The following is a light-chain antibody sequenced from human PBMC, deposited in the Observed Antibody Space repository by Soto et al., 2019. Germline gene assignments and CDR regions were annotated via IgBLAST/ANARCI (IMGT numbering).Light chain of an antibody. J-gene: IGKJ1*01. Sequence: EIVLTQSPATLSLSPGERATLSCRASQSVSSYLAWYQQKPGQAPRLLIYDASNRATGIPARFSGGVSGTDFTLTISSLEPEDFAVYYCQQRSNWPPTWTFGQGTKVEIK. CDR1: QSVSSY. CDR3: QQRSNWPPTWT. CDR2: DAS. V-gene: IGKV3-11*01.